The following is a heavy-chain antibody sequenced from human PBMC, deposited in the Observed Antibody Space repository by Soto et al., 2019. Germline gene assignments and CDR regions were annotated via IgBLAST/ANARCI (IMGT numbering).Heavy chain of an antibody. J-gene: IGHJ4*02. Sequence: GASVKVSCKVSGYTFTEFYMHWVRQAPGQGLEWMGGFSPSGGTTSYAQNFQDRVTMTADKFTTTVYLELRSLRSDDTAVYYCARDVTRGNSGFFAYWGKGTWVTVSS. V-gene: IGHV1-46*01. D-gene: IGHD3-9*01. CDR1: GYTFTEFY. CDR3: ARDVTRGNSGFFAY. CDR2: FSPSGGTT.